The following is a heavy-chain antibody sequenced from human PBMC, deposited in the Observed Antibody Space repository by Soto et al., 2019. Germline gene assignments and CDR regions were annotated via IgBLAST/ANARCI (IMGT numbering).Heavy chain of an antibody. J-gene: IGHJ4*02. V-gene: IGHV4-59*01. D-gene: IGHD5-18*01. Sequence: QVQLQESGPGLVKPSETLSLTCTVSGGSISSYYWSWIRQPPGKGLEWIGYIYYSGSTNYNPSLNSRVTISVDTSKNQFSLKLSSVTAADTAVYSCARGRIQLWYPFEYWGQGTLVTVSS. CDR3: ARGRIQLWYPFEY. CDR2: IYYSGST. CDR1: GGSISSYY.